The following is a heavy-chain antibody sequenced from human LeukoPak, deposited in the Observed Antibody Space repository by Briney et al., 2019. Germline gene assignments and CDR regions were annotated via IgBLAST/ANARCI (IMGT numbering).Heavy chain of an antibody. D-gene: IGHD2-21*02. Sequence: PGGSLRLSCAASGFTFSSYAMHWVRQAPGKGLEYVSAISSNGGSTYYANSVKGRFTISRDNSKNTLFLQMNSLRAEDMAVYYCAKGVIVVVTAASDYWGQGTLVTVSS. CDR2: ISSNGGST. CDR1: GFTFSSYA. CDR3: AKGVIVVVTAASDY. J-gene: IGHJ4*02. V-gene: IGHV3-64*01.